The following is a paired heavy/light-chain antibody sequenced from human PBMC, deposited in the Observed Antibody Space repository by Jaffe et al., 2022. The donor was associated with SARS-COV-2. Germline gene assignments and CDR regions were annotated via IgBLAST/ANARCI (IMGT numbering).Light chain of an antibody. CDR1: QGISNY. Sequence: DIQMTQSPSSLSASVGDRVTITCRASQGISNYLAWYQQKPGKVPKLLIYAASTLQSGVPSRFSGSGSGTDFTLTISSLQPEDVATYYCQKYNSALIFTFGPGTKVDIK. CDR3: QKYNSALIFT. J-gene: IGKJ3*01. CDR2: AAS. V-gene: IGKV1-27*01.
Heavy chain of an antibody. CDR2: IYHSGST. CDR3: ARVWAATSIAAAGLDY. J-gene: IGHJ4*02. Sequence: QVQLQESGPGLVKPSETLSLTCTVSGYSISSGYYWGWIRQPPGKGLEWIGSIYHSGSTYYNPSLKSRVTISVDTSKNQFSLKLSSVTAADTAVYYCARVWAATSIAAAGLDYWGQGTLVTVSS. V-gene: IGHV4-38-2*02. CDR1: GYSISSGYY. D-gene: IGHD6-13*01.